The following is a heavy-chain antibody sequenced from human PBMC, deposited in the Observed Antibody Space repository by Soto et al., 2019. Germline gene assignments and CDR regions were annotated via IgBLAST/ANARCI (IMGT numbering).Heavy chain of an antibody. D-gene: IGHD5-12*01. J-gene: IGHJ4*02. CDR3: ARSIYVDIVATTTFDY. Sequence: EVQLLESGGGLVQPGGSLRLSCAASGFTFSNYAVTWVRRAPGKGLEWVSAISGSGGSRYYADSVKGRFTISRDNSKNTLYLQMDRLRAEDTAVYYCARSIYVDIVATTTFDYWGQGTLVTVSS. CDR2: ISGSGGSR. V-gene: IGHV3-23*01. CDR1: GFTFSNYA.